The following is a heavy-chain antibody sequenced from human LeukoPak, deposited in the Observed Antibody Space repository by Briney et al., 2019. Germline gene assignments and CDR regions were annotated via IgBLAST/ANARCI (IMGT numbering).Heavy chain of an antibody. CDR2: IRSKAYGGTT. CDR3: TRDGGGRYYYYYMDV. J-gene: IGHJ6*03. Sequence: GGSLRLSCAASGFTFSSLWMTWVRQAPGKGLEWVGFIRSKAYGGTTEYAASVKGRFTISRDDSKSIAYLQMNSLKTEDTAVYYCTRDGGGRYYYYYMDVWGKGTTVTVSS. CDR1: GFTFSSLW. V-gene: IGHV3-49*04. D-gene: IGHD3-16*01.